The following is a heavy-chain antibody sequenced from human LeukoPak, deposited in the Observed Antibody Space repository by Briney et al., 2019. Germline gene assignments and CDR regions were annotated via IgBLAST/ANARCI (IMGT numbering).Heavy chain of an antibody. Sequence: GGSLRLSCAASGFTFSSYAMSWVRRAPGKGLEWVSAISGSGGSTYYADSVKGRFTISRDNSKNTLYLQMNSLRAEDTAVYYCAKGEVAVAGSRYYYYMDVWGKGTTVTVSS. V-gene: IGHV3-23*01. CDR2: ISGSGGST. D-gene: IGHD6-19*01. CDR3: AKGEVAVAGSRYYYYMDV. CDR1: GFTFSSYA. J-gene: IGHJ6*03.